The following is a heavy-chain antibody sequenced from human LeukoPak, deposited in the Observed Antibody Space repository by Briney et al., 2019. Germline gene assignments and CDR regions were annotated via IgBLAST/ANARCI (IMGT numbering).Heavy chain of an antibody. V-gene: IGHV1-18*01. CDR1: GYTFTSYG. J-gene: IGHJ3*02. CDR3: ARGVYSSSSSGEYAFDI. CDR2: ISAYNGNT. D-gene: IGHD6-6*01. Sequence: ASVRVSCKASGYTFTSYGISWVRQAPGQGLEWMGWISAYNGNTNYAQTLQGRVTMTTDTSTSTAYMELRSLRSDDTAVYYCARGVYSSSSSGEYAFDIWGQGTMVTVSS.